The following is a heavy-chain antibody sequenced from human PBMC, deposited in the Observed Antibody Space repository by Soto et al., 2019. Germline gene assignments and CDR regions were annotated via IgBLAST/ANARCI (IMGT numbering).Heavy chain of an antibody. CDR3: AKDPWSGGGSCYYDY. V-gene: IGHV3-30*18. CDR1: GFTFSSYG. CDR2: ISYDGSNK. J-gene: IGHJ4*02. Sequence: QVQLVESGGGVVQPGRSLRLSCAASGFTFSSYGMHWVRQAPGKGLEWVAVISYDGSNKYYEDSVKGRFTISRDNSKNTLYLQMNSLRAEDTAVYYCAKDPWSGGGSCYYDYWGQGTLVTVSS. D-gene: IGHD2-15*01.